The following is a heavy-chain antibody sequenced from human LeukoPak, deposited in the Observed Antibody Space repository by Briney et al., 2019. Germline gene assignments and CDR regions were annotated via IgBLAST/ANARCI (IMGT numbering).Heavy chain of an antibody. CDR1: GYSFTNYY. V-gene: IGHV1-46*01. Sequence: ASVKVSCKASGYSFTNYYMHWVRQAPGQGLEWMGLINPSGGTTSYAQKFQGRVTMTRDTSTSTAYMELRSLRSDDTALYFCARDWGSIKVIADYWGQGTLVTVSS. CDR2: INPSGGTT. CDR3: ARDWGSIKVIADY. J-gene: IGHJ4*02. D-gene: IGHD7-27*01.